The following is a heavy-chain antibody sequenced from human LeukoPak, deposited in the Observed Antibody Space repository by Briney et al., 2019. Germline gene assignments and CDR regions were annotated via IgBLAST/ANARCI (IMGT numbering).Heavy chain of an antibody. CDR2: I. J-gene: IGHJ3*02. D-gene: IGHD2-2*03. CDR1: GGSISSGTFY. Sequence: PSGTLTLTCSVSGGSISSGTFYWSWIRQPAGKTPEWIRRIFAGGSTSFKRRHTGETTMYNPSLQSRVTISADTSENQFSLNLNSVTAADTAVYYCARGSGYDIFDIWGQGTKVIVSS. CDR3: ARGSGYDIFDI. V-gene: IGHV4-61*02.